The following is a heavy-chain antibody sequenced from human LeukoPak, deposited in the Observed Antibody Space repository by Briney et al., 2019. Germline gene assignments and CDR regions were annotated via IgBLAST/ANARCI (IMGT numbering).Heavy chain of an antibody. V-gene: IGHV4-34*01. CDR1: GGSFSGYY. J-gene: IGHJ4*02. Sequence: RPSETLSLTCAVYGGSFSGYYWSWIRQPPGKGLEWIGEINHSGSTNYNPSLKSRVTISVDTSKNQFSLKLSSVTAADTAVYYCARGDGSGCTGTLNYWGQGTLVTVSS. D-gene: IGHD6-19*01. CDR3: ARGDGSGCTGTLNY. CDR2: INHSGST.